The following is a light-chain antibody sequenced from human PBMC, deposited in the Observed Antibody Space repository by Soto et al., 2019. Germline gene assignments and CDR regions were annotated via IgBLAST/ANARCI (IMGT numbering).Light chain of an antibody. CDR1: PSVSSQ. Sequence: DIALTHSPPTLSASLSAGVTIXSLPSPSVSSQLAWYQQKPGQAPRLLIYGASTRATGIPARFSGSGSGTEFTLTISSLQSEDFAVYYCQEYNNWHPVTFGGGTKVDIK. V-gene: IGKV3-15*01. CDR3: QEYNNWHPVT. J-gene: IGKJ4*01. CDR2: GAS.